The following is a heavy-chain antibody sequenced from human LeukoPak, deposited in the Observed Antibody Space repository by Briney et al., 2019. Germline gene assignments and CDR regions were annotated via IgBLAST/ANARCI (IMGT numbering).Heavy chain of an antibody. CDR2: MNPNSGNT. CDR1: GYTFTSYD. Sequence: ASVTVSFKASGYTFTSYDINWVRQAPGQGLEWVGWMNPNSGNTGYAQKFQGRVTMTRNTSISTAYMELSSLRSEDTAVYYCAREVNLRHGGRFGLTVTTGVVDPWGQGTLVTVSS. D-gene: IGHD4-17*01. CDR3: AREVNLRHGGRFGLTVTTGVVDP. J-gene: IGHJ5*02. V-gene: IGHV1-8*01.